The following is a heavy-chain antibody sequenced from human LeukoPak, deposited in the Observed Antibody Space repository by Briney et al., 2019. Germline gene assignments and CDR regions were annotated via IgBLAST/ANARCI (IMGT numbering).Heavy chain of an antibody. CDR1: GGSISSYY. D-gene: IGHD6-19*01. CDR2: IYYSGST. J-gene: IGHJ6*02. CDR3: AREARAVAGTPATDYYYYYGMDV. V-gene: IGHV4-59*01. Sequence: PSETLSLTCTVSGGSISSYYWSWIRQPPGKGLEWIGYIYYSGSTNYNPSLKSRVTISVDTSKNQFSLKLSSVTAADTAVYYCAREARAVAGTPATDYYYYYGMDVWGQGTTVTVSS.